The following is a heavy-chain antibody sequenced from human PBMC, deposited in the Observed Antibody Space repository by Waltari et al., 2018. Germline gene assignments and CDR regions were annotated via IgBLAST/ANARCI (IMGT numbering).Heavy chain of an antibody. D-gene: IGHD4-17*01. CDR2: IIHILGIA. Sequence: QVQLVQSGAEVKKPGSSVKVSCKASEGTFSSYTISWVRQAPGQGLEWIGRIIHILGIANYAQKFQGRVTITADKSTSTAYMELSSLRSEDTAVYYCARFGDYGDYVGVDYWGQGTLVTVSS. V-gene: IGHV1-69*02. J-gene: IGHJ4*02. CDR3: ARFGDYGDYVGVDY. CDR1: EGTFSSYT.